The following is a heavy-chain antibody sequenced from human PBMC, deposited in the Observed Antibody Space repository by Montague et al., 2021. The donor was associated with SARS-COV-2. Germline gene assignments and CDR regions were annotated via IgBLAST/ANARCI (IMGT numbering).Heavy chain of an antibody. Sequence: SLRLSCAASGFTFRCYTVDELRKTPGKGLEWVSSFSSSSSSIYYADSLKGRFTISRDNAKNSLYLQMNSLRVEDTAVYYCVRGGACSGGKCNGGARDWGQGTLVTVSS. CDR1: GFTFRCYT. J-gene: IGHJ4*02. D-gene: IGHD2-15*01. V-gene: IGHV3-21*01. CDR2: FSSSSSSI. CDR3: VRGGACSGGKCNGGARD.